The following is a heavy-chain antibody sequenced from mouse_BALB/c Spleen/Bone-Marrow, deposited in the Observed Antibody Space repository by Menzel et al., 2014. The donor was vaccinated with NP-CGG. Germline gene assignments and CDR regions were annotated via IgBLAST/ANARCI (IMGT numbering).Heavy chain of an antibody. CDR2: INPSSGYT. CDR1: GYTFTSYT. V-gene: IGHV1-4*01. J-gene: IGHJ4*01. Sequence: QVQLQQPGAELARPGASVKTSCKASGYTFTSYTIHWVKQRPGQGLEWIGYINPSSGYTNYNQKFKDKATLTADTSSSTAYMQLSSLTSEGSAVYYCARGGLRLPYALDYWGQGTSVTVSS. D-gene: IGHD1-2*01. CDR3: ARGGLRLPYALDY.